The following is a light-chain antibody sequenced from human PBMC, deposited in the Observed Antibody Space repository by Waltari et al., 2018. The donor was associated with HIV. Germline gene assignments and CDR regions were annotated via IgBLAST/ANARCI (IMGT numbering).Light chain of an antibody. Sequence: QAVVTQEPSLTVSPGGTVTLTCGSTSGPVTLDHYPSWLQQKPGQAPRTLILDPDVKYSWTPARLSASLRGGRAALTLSDVQPEDEADYFCFLSYNGVWVFGGGTKLSVL. CDR1: SGPVTLDHY. V-gene: IGLV7-46*01. CDR3: FLSYNGVWV. J-gene: IGLJ2*01. CDR2: DPD.